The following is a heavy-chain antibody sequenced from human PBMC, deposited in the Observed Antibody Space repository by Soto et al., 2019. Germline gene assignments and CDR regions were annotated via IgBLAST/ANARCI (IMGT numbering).Heavy chain of an antibody. Sequence: ESGGGLVKPGGSLRLSCAASGFTFSSYSMNWVRQAPGKGLEWVSSISSSSSYIYYADSVKGRFTISRDNAKNSLYLQMNSLRAEDTAVYYCARGVKYSSSTRRGNAFDIWGQGTMVTVSS. V-gene: IGHV3-21*01. D-gene: IGHD6-6*01. J-gene: IGHJ3*02. CDR3: ARGVKYSSSTRRGNAFDI. CDR2: ISSSSSYI. CDR1: GFTFSSYS.